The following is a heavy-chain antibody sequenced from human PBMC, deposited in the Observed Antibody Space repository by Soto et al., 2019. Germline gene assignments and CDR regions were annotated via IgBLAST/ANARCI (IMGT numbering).Heavy chain of an antibody. Sequence: GGSLRLSCAASGFTFSSYAMHWVRQAPGKGLEWVAVISYDGSNKYYADSVKGRFTISRDNSKNTLYLQMNSLRAEDTAVYYCARGATNAFTGDYWGQGTVVTVSS. CDR3: ARGATNAFTGDY. CDR1: GFTFSSYA. D-gene: IGHD5-12*01. J-gene: IGHJ4*02. CDR2: ISYDGSNK. V-gene: IGHV3-30-3*01.